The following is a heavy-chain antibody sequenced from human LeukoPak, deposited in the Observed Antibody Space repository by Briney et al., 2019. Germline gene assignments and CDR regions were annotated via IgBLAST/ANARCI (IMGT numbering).Heavy chain of an antibody. CDR1: GGSFSGYY. D-gene: IGHD2-15*01. CDR3: ARRSAGHYFDY. V-gene: IGHV4-34*01. J-gene: IGHJ4*02. CDR2: INHSGST. Sequence: PSETLSLTCAVYGGSFSGYYWSWIRQPPGKGLEWIGEINHSGSTNYNPSLKSRVTISVDTSKNQFSLKLSSVTAADTAVYYCARRSAGHYFDYWGQGTLVTVSS.